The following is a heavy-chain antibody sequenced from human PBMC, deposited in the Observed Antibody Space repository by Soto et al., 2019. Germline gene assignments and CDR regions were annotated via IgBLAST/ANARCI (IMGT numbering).Heavy chain of an antibody. D-gene: IGHD2-15*01. Sequence: PGGSLRLSCAASGFTFSSYAMSWARQAPGKGLEWVSAISGSGGSTYYADSVKGRFTISRDNSKNTLYLQMNSLRAEDTAVYYCAKNSRTVVNCCLHYWGQGTLVTVSS. CDR3: AKNSRTVVNCCLHY. J-gene: IGHJ4*02. CDR1: GFTFSSYA. V-gene: IGHV3-23*01. CDR2: ISGSGGST.